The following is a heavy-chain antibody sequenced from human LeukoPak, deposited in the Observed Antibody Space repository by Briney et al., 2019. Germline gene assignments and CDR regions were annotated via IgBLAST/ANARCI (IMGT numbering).Heavy chain of an antibody. V-gene: IGHV3-9*01. Sequence: GGSLRLSCAASGFTFSSYAMSWVRQAPGKGLEWVSGISWNSGSIGYADSVKGRFTISRDNAKNSLYLQMNSLRAEDTALYYCAKDEDSSGYDAFDIWGQGTMVTVSS. CDR1: GFTFSSYA. CDR2: ISWNSGSI. D-gene: IGHD3-22*01. CDR3: AKDEDSSGYDAFDI. J-gene: IGHJ3*02.